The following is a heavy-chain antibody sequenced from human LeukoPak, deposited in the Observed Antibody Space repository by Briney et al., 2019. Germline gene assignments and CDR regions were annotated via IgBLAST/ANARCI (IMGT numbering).Heavy chain of an antibody. Sequence: PSETLSLTCTVSGYSISSGYYWGWIRQPPGKGLEWIGSIYHSGSTYYNPSLKSRVTISVDTSKNQFSLKLSSVTAADTAVYYCATAAYDYGGNPFDYWGQGTLVTVSS. CDR3: ATAAYDYGGNPFDY. V-gene: IGHV4-38-2*02. CDR2: IYHSGST. D-gene: IGHD4-23*01. CDR1: GYSISSGYY. J-gene: IGHJ4*02.